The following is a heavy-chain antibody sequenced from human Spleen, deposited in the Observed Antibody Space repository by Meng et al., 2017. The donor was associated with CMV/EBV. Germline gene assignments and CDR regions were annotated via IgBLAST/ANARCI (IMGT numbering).Heavy chain of an antibody. J-gene: IGHJ4*02. CDR2: ISSSSSYI. V-gene: IGHV3-21*01. CDR3: ARRETETTSYFDY. CDR1: GFTFNSYS. D-gene: IGHD1-1*01. Sequence: LSLTCVVSGFTFNSYSMTWVRQAPGKGLEWVSSISSSSSYIYYADSVKGRFTISRDNAKNSLYLQMNSLRAEDTAVYCCARRETETTSYFDYWGQGTLVTVSS.